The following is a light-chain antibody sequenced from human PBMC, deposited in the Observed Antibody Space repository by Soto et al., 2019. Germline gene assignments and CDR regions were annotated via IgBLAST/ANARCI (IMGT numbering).Light chain of an antibody. CDR3: HQYNKWPPIT. CDR2: GAS. V-gene: IGKV3-15*01. CDR1: QSISSN. Sequence: EIVMTQSPATLSVAPGERSTLSFRASQSISSNLAWYQPTPGQAPRLLIDGASTRATGIPARFSGSGSGTEFTLTISSLQSEDFAVYYCHQYNKWPPITFGQGTRLEIK. J-gene: IGKJ5*01.